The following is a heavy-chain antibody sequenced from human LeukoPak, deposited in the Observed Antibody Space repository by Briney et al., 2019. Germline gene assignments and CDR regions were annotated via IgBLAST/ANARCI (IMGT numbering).Heavy chain of an antibody. CDR1: GFSVSDYS. CDR2: VTSGSGST. V-gene: IGHV3-11*05. J-gene: IGHJ4*02. CDR3: TRERRGSYYAFES. D-gene: IGHD3-16*01. Sequence: PGGSLRLSCAASGFSVSDYSMSWIRQSPGKGLEWISYVTSGSGSTNYADSVKGRFTISRDNAKNSVALQLDGLRAADTAVYFCTRERRGSYYAFESWGQGTLVTVSS.